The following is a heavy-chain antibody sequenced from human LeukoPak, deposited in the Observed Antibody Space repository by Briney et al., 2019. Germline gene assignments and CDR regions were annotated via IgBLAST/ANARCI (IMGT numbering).Heavy chain of an antibody. CDR2: MNPNSGNT. J-gene: IGHJ6*03. D-gene: IGHD6-6*01. Sequence: ASVKVSCKASGYTYTSYDINWVRQAPGQGLEWTGWMNPNSGNTGYAQKFQVRVTMTWNTSISTAYMELSSLRSEDTAVYYCARDASSSSSVTHYYYYMDVWGKGTTVTVSS. V-gene: IGHV1-8*01. CDR1: GYTYTSYD. CDR3: ARDASSSSSVTHYYYYMDV.